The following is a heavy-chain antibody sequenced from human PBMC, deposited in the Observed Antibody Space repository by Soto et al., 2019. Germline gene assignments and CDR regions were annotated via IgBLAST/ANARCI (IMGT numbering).Heavy chain of an antibody. Sequence: GGSLRLSCAASGFTFSSYAMHWVRQAPGKGLEWVAVISYDGSNKYYADSVKGRFTISRDNSKNTLYLQMNSLRAENTAVYYCARDLEMATIHWGQGTLVTVSS. CDR2: ISYDGSNK. J-gene: IGHJ4*02. D-gene: IGHD5-12*01. V-gene: IGHV3-30-3*01. CDR1: GFTFSSYA. CDR3: ARDLEMATIH.